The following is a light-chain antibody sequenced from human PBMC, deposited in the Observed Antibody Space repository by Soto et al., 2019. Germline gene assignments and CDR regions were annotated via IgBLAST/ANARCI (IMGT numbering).Light chain of an antibody. J-gene: IGKJ4*01. CDR2: KAS. CDR3: QQYNTYTLT. V-gene: IGKV1-5*03. CDR1: QSISTW. Sequence: DIHMTQSPSTLSASVGDRVTITCRASQSISTWLAWYQQKPGKAPKLLIYKASSLEGGVPSRFGGSGSGTLFNITISSLHPDDFATYYCQQYNTYTLTFGGGTKVDI.